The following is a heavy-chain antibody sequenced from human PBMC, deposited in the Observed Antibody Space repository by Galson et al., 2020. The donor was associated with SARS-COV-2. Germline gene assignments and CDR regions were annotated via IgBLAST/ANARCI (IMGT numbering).Heavy chain of an antibody. CDR2: IDWDDDE. D-gene: IGHD3-22*01. Sequence: SGPPLVKPTQTLTLTCTFSGFSLSSSGVGVGWMRQPPGKALEWLALIDWDDDEHYSPSLKSRLTITKATSKNQVVLTMTNMDPVDTGTYFGAHCLYFESSGYWGFDYWGQGTRVIVSS. CDR1: GFSLSSSGVG. V-gene: IGHV2-5*02. CDR3: AHCLYFESSGYWGFDY. J-gene: IGHJ4*02.